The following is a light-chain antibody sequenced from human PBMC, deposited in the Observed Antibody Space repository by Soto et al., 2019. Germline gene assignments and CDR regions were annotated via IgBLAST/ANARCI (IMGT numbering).Light chain of an antibody. J-gene: IGKJ1*01. CDR2: DAS. V-gene: IGKV3-15*01. CDR3: QQYTNWRT. CDR1: LSVSSSY. Sequence: EIVLTQSPGTLSLSPGDIATLSFSASLSVSSSYLAWYQQKPGQSPRLLIYDASTRATGIPARFSGSGSGTEFTLTISSLQSEDFAVYYCQQYTNWRTFGQGTKVDI.